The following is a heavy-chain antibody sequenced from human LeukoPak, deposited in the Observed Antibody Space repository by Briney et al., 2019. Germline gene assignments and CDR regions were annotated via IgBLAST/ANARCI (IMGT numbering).Heavy chain of an antibody. D-gene: IGHD3-22*01. J-gene: IGHJ4*02. Sequence: GGSLRLSCAASGFTFSNAWMSWFRQAPGKGLEWVGRIKSKTDGWTTDYAAHVKGRFTISRDDSKNTLYLQMNSLKTEDTAVYYCTTDAEYYYDSSGYFDYWGQGTLVTVSS. CDR3: TTDAEYYYDSSGYFDY. V-gene: IGHV3-15*01. CDR1: GFTFSNAW. CDR2: IKSKTDGWTT.